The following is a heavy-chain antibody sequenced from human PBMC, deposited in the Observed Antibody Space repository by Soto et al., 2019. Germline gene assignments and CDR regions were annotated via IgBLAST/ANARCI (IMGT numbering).Heavy chain of an antibody. V-gene: IGHV4-39*01. CDR1: GGSIRSSSYH. CDR2: IYYSGST. J-gene: IGHJ4*02. D-gene: IGHD1-26*01. Sequence: SETLSFTCTISGGSIRSSSYHSGWIRQPPGKGLEWIGSIYYSGSTYYTPSLKSRVTISVDTSKSQFSLKLSSVTAADTAVYRCARVSTHGWTYCYFDYWGPGALVTVSS. CDR3: ARVSTHGWTYCYFDY.